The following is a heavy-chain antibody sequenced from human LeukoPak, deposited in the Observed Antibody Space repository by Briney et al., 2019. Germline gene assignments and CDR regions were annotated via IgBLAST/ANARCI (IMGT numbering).Heavy chain of an antibody. V-gene: IGHV4-39*07. CDR3: ARMDYDILTGYYPFDY. CDR2: IYYSGST. Sequence: PSETLSLTCTVYGGSISSSSYYWGWIRQPPGKELEWIGSIYYSGSTYYTPSLKSRVTISVDTSKNQFSLKLSSVTAADTAVYYCARMDYDILTGYYPFDYWGQGTLVTVSS. CDR1: GGSISSSSYY. J-gene: IGHJ4*02. D-gene: IGHD3-9*01.